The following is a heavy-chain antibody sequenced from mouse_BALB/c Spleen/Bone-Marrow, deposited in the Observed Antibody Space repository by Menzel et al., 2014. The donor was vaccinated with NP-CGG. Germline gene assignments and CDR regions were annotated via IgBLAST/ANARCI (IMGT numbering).Heavy chain of an antibody. CDR3: ASFGFAY. CDR1: GYSFTDYY. CDR2: INPYNGAT. J-gene: IGHJ3*01. V-gene: IGHV1-26*01. Sequence: VQLQQSGPELVKPGASVKISCKASGYSFTDYYMHWVKQSHVKSLEWIGRINPYNGATSYNRNFKDKASLTVDKSSRTAYMELHSLTSEDSAVYYCASFGFAYWGQGTLVTVSA.